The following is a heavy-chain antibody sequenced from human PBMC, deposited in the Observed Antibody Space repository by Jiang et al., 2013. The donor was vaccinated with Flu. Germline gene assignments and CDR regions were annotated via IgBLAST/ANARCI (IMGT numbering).Heavy chain of an antibody. Sequence: GYTFTDYNMHWVQQVPGKGLEWMGLVDPEDGKPVYAERFQGRVIFTADTSTDTAYMELSSLRSEDTAVYYCATDQKVSDIEATGPYNYYYMAFWGKGTTVIVSS. J-gene: IGHJ6*03. D-gene: IGHD5-12*01. V-gene: IGHV1-69-2*01. CDR2: VDPEDGKP. CDR3: ATDQKVSDIEATGPYNYYYMAF. CDR1: GYTFTDYN.